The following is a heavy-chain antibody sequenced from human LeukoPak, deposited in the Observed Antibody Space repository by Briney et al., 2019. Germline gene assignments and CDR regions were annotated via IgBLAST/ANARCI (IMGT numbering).Heavy chain of an antibody. CDR1: GGSISSSSYY. CDR3: ATYKGGSGSYYKIEVRYYYMDV. J-gene: IGHJ6*03. V-gene: IGHV4-39*01. CDR2: IYYSGST. D-gene: IGHD3-10*01. Sequence: SETLSLTCTVSGGSISSSSYYWGWIRQPPGKGLEWIGSIYYSGSTYYNPSLKSRVTISVDTSKNQFSLKLSSVTAADTAVYYCATYKGGSGSYYKIEVRYYYMDVWGKGTTVTISS.